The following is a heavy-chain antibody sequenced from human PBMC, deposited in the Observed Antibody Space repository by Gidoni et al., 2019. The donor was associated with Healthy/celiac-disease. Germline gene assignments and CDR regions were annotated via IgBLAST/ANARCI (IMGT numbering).Heavy chain of an antibody. V-gene: IGHV3-49*05. CDR3: NAVDSSGYVGVDAFDI. Sequence: EVQLVESGGGLVKPGRSLRLSCTASGFTFGDYAMSWFRQAPGKGLEWVGFIRSKAYGGTTEYAASVKGRFTISRDDSKSIAYLQMNSLKTEDTAVYYCNAVDSSGYVGVDAFDIWGQGTMVTVSS. D-gene: IGHD3-22*01. J-gene: IGHJ3*02. CDR2: IRSKAYGGTT. CDR1: GFTFGDYA.